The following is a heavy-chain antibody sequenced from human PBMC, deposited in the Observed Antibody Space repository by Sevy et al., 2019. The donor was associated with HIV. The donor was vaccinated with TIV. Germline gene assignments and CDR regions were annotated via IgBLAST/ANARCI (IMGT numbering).Heavy chain of an antibody. V-gene: IGHV5-51*01. J-gene: IGHJ4*02. CDR3: ASHVFGAATVTFIDY. CDR1: GYSFTSYW. CDR2: IFPGDSDT. Sequence: GESLKISCKGSGYSFTSYWIGWVRQMPGKGLEWMGIIFPGDSDTRYSPSFQGQVTISADKSISTAYLQWSSLKASDTAMYYCASHVFGAATVTFIDYWGQRTLVTVSS. D-gene: IGHD4-17*01.